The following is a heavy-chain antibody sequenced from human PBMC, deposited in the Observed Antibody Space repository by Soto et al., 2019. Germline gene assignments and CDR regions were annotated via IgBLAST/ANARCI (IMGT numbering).Heavy chain of an antibody. CDR1: GYTFTSYA. CDR3: ARELYYYDSSGYSNWFDP. Sequence: ASVKVSCKASGYTFTSYAMHWVRQAPGQRLEWMGWINAGNGNTKYSQKFQGRVTITRDTSASTAYMELSSLRSEDTAVYYCARELYYYDSSGYSNWFDPWGQGTLVTVS. J-gene: IGHJ5*02. D-gene: IGHD3-22*01. V-gene: IGHV1-3*01. CDR2: INAGNGNT.